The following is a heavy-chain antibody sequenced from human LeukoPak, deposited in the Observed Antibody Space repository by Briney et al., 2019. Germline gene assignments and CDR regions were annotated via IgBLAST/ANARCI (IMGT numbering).Heavy chain of an antibody. J-gene: IGHJ4*02. CDR1: GFTFSSYA. V-gene: IGHV3-23*01. CDR2: ISGSGGST. D-gene: IGHD3-9*01. Sequence: GGSLRLSCAASGFTFSSYAMSCVRQAPGKGLEWVSAISGSGGSTYYADSVKGRSTISRDNSKNTLYLQMNSLRAEDTAVYYCARALYYDILTGYDDFDYWGQGTLVTVSS. CDR3: ARALYYDILTGYDDFDY.